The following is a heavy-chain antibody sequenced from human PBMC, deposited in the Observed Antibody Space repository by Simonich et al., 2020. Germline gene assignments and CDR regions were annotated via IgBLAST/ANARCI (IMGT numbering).Heavy chain of an antibody. V-gene: IGHV1-8*03. D-gene: IGHD2-15*01. CDR2: MNPNSGNT. CDR3: ARGRGGMSRGYVDY. Sequence: QVQLVQSGAEVKKPGASVKVSCKASGYTFTSYDINWVRQATGQGLEWMGWMNPNSGNTGHAQKFQGRVTITRKPSISPAYMELSSLGAEDTAVYYCARGRGGMSRGYVDYWGQGTLVTVSS. CDR1: GYTFTSYD. J-gene: IGHJ4*02.